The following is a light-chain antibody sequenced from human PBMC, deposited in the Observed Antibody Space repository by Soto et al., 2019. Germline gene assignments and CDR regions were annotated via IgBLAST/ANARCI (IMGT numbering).Light chain of an antibody. V-gene: IGLV8-61*01. CDR2: STN. CDR1: SGSVSTSYY. CDR3: VLYMGSGIWV. Sequence: QTVVTQEPSFSVSPGWTVTLTCGLSSGSVSTSYYPSWYQQTPGQAPRTLIYSTNTRSSGVPDRFSGSILGKKAALTITGAQADDESDYYCVLYMGSGIWVFGGGTKLTVL. J-gene: IGLJ3*02.